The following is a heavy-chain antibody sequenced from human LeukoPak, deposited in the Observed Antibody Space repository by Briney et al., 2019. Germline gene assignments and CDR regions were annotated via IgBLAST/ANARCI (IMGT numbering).Heavy chain of an antibody. CDR3: ARGPYDSGGYYYDY. V-gene: IGHV4-30-4*01. J-gene: IGHJ4*02. CDR1: GGSISCGDYY. D-gene: IGHD3-22*01. Sequence: SETLSLTCTVSGGSISCGDYYWSWIRQPPGKGLEGIGYIYYRESTYYNPSLKRPFTISVDPSKHQLSLKLSSVTAADTAVYYCARGPYDSGGYYYDYWGQGTLVTVSS. CDR2: IYYREST.